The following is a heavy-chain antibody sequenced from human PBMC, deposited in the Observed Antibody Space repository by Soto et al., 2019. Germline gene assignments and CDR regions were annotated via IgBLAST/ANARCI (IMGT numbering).Heavy chain of an antibody. CDR2: IAYDGSNK. CDR1: GFTFSSYD. J-gene: IGHJ4*02. V-gene: IGHV3-30-3*01. D-gene: IGHD6-19*01. CDR3: ARDLSSGTDY. Sequence: GRSLRLSCAASGFTFSSYDFHWVRQAPGKGLEWVAVIAYDGSNKYYADSVKGRFTISRDNSKNTLYLQMNSLRAEDTAVYYCARDLSSGTDYWGQGTLVTVSS.